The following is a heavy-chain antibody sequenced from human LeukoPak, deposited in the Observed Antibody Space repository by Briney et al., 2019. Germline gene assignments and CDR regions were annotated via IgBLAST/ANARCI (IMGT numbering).Heavy chain of an antibody. Sequence: PSETLSLTCTVYGGSFSDYYWTWIRQPPGKGLEWIGEINHSGSTTNYNPSLKNRVTISVDMYKNQFSLKLNSVTAADTAVYYCAKSNGYGLIDIWGQGTMVTVSS. CDR2: INHSGSTT. CDR1: GGSFSDYY. CDR3: AKSNGYGLIDI. V-gene: IGHV4-34*01. D-gene: IGHD3-10*01. J-gene: IGHJ3*02.